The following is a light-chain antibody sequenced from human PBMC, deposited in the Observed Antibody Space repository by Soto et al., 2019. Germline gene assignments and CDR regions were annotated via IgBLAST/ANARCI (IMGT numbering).Light chain of an antibody. CDR2: DVN. CDR1: SSDVGGYNY. Sequence: QPVLTQPASVSGSPGQSITISCAGTSSDVGGYNYVSWYQQHPGKVPRLIISDVNKRPSGVSDRFSGSKSGNTASLTISGLQAEDEADYYCASFTRSVTVVFGGGTKLT. CDR3: ASFTRSVTVV. V-gene: IGLV2-14*03. J-gene: IGLJ2*01.